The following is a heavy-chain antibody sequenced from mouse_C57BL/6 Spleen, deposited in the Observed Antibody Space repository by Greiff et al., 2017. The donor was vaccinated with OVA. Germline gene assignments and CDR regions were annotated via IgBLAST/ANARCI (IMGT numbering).Heavy chain of an antibody. CDR3: ARRGFYECYIEPLYFDV. CDR1: GYTFTDYY. Sequence: VQLQQSGPELVKPGASVKISCKASGYTFTDYYMNWVKQSHGKSLEWIGDINPNNGGTSYNQKFKGKATLTVDKSSSTAYMELRSLTSEDSAVYDCARRGFYECYIEPLYFDVWGTGTTVTVSS. J-gene: IGHJ1*03. D-gene: IGHD2-3*01. CDR2: INPNNGGT. V-gene: IGHV1-26*01.